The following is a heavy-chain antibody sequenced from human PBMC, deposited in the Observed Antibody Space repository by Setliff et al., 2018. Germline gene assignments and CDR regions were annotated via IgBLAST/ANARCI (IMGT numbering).Heavy chain of an antibody. CDR1: GYAFTGYY. Sequence: GASVKVSCKASGYAFTGYYIHWVRQAPGQGLEWMGWINTNTGNPTYAQGFTGRFVFSLDTSVSTAYLQISSLKAEDTAVYYCARDSSGWSGFSRLVGVYYYYMDVWGKGTTVTVSS. J-gene: IGHJ6*03. CDR3: ARDSSGWSGFSRLVGVYYYYMDV. CDR2: INTNTGNP. D-gene: IGHD6-19*01. V-gene: IGHV7-4-1*02.